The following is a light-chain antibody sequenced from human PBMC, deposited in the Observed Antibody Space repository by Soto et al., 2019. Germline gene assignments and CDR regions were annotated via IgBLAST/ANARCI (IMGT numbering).Light chain of an antibody. J-gene: IGKJ1*01. CDR2: AAS. CDR1: QTVTGSY. CDR3: QQYADWPKT. V-gene: IGKV3-15*01. Sequence: EIVLTQSPASLSLSPGERATLSCRASQTVTGSYLAWYQQKSGQAPSLLIYAASTRAAGVPARFSGSGSGTEFTLTISSLQSEDFAVYFCQQYADWPKTFGQGTKVDI.